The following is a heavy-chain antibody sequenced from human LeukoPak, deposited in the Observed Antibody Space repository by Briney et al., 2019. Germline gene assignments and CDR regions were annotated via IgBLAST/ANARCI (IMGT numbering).Heavy chain of an antibody. CDR3: ARDLESPGELKYYYYMDV. Sequence: GASVRVSCKASGYTFTGYYMDWVRQAPGQGVEWMGWINPYTGDTNSAQKFQGRVTINRDTAISTAYMEVRRLTYGDSAVYYSARDLESPGELKYYYYMDVWGNGTTVTVSS. J-gene: IGHJ6*03. D-gene: IGHD1-26*01. CDR2: INPYTGDT. CDR1: GYTFTGYY. V-gene: IGHV1-2*02.